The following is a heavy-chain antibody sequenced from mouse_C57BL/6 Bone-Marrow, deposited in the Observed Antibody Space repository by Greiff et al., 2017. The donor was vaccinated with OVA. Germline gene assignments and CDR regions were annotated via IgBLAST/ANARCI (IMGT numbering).Heavy chain of an antibody. Sequence: EVHLVESGPVLVKPGASVKMSCKASGYTFTDYYMNWVKQSHGKSLEWIGVINPYNGGTSYNQKFKGKATLTVDKSSSTAYMELNSLTSEDSAVYYCARWIFYAMDYWGQGTSVTVSS. V-gene: IGHV1-19*01. CDR1: GYTFTDYY. J-gene: IGHJ4*01. CDR3: ARWIFYAMDY. CDR2: INPYNGGT.